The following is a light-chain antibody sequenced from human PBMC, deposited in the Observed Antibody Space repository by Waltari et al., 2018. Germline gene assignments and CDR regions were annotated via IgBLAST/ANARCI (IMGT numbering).Light chain of an antibody. CDR1: KLENKY. Sequence: SYELTQAPSVSVSPGQTASITCSGEKLENKYVYWYQQKPGQSPVLVIHQDTKRPSGIPERFSGSNSGNTATLTISGTQAVDEADYYCQAWDSNTVIFGGGTKLTVL. V-gene: IGLV3-1*01. CDR2: QDT. CDR3: QAWDSNTVI. J-gene: IGLJ2*01.